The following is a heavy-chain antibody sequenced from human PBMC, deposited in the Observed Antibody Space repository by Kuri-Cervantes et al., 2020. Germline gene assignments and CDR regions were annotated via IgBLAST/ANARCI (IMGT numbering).Heavy chain of an antibody. J-gene: IGHJ1*01. D-gene: IGHD3-22*01. CDR2: IYYSGST. V-gene: IGHV4-39*01. CDR1: GGSISSSSYY. Sequence: GSLRLSCTVSGGSISSSSYYWGWIRQPPGKGLEWIGSIYYSGSTYYNPSLKSRVTISVDTSKNQFSLKLSSVTAADTAVYYCARGPYYYDSSGYYFANLIYFQHWGQGTLVTVSS. CDR3: ARGPYYYDSSGYYFANLIYFQH.